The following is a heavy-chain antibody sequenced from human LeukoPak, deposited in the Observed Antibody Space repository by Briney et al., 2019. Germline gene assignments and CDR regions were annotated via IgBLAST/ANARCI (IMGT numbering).Heavy chain of an antibody. CDR1: GYTFTSYA. D-gene: IGHD6-19*01. CDR3: ARVDTPLQVAVAVPFDY. CDR2: INTASGYT. J-gene: IGHJ4*02. Sequence: GVSVRVSCKASGYTFTSYAIHWVRQAPGQRLEWMGWINTASGYTKYSQKFQDRVTITRDTSATSAYMDLSSLRSEDTALYYCARVDTPLQVAVAVPFDYWGQGTLVTVSS. V-gene: IGHV1-3*04.